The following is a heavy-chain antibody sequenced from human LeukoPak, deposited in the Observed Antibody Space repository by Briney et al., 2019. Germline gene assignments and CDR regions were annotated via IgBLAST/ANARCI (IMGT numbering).Heavy chain of an antibody. D-gene: IGHD3-10*01. CDR1: GGSISSGYY. Sequence: SETLSLTCTVSGGSISSGYYWSWIRQHPGKGLEWIGYIYHSGSAYYNPSLTSRAYISVDKSKNQFSLKLSSVTAADTAVYYCARTKYFGSQSYYASWGQGTLVTVSS. CDR2: IYHSGSA. V-gene: IGHV4-31*03. CDR3: ARTKYFGSQSYYAS. J-gene: IGHJ5*02.